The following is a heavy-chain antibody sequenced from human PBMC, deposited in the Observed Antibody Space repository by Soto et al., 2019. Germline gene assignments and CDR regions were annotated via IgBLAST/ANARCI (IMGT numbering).Heavy chain of an antibody. J-gene: IGHJ4*02. CDR1: GGSISSGGYY. Sequence: PSETLSLTCTVSGGSISSGGYYWSWIRQHPGKGLEWIGYIYYSGSTNYNPSLKSRVTISVDTSKNQFSLELSSVTAADTAVYYCAGRGYDSSGSLDYWGQGTLVTVS. CDR2: IYYSGST. CDR3: AGRGYDSSGSLDY. D-gene: IGHD3-22*01. V-gene: IGHV4-61*08.